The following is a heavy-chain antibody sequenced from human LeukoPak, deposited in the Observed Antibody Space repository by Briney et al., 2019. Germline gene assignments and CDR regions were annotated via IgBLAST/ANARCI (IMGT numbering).Heavy chain of an antibody. Sequence: SETLSLTCTVSNGSVRSYYWSWVRQSPVKALEWIGYIYYSGSTNYNPSLKSRVTISIHTSRNQFSLMLSSVTAADTAMYYCARYYDRTGFDYWGQGTLVTVSS. CDR3: ARYYDRTGFDY. CDR1: NGSVRSYY. D-gene: IGHD3-16*01. J-gene: IGHJ4*02. CDR2: IYYSGST. V-gene: IGHV4-59*08.